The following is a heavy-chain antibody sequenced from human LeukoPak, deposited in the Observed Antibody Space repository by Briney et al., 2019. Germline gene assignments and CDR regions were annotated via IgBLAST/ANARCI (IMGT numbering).Heavy chain of an antibody. Sequence: ASVKVSCKASGYTVTSYGISWVRQAPGQGLEWMGWISAYNGNTNYAQKLQGRVTMTTDTSTSTAYMELRSLRSDDTAVYYCARTAGFLEWLLFFDYWGQGTLVTVSS. CDR3: ARTAGFLEWLLFFDY. V-gene: IGHV1-18*01. CDR1: GYTVTSYG. CDR2: ISAYNGNT. J-gene: IGHJ4*02. D-gene: IGHD3-3*01.